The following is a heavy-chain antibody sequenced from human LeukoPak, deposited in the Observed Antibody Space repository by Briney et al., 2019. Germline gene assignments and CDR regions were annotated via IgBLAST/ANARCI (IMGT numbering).Heavy chain of an antibody. V-gene: IGHV3-7*01. CDR3: AREGPGTTVPDVPPYYYYMDV. D-gene: IGHD1-7*01. Sequence: PGGSLRLSCAASGFTFSSYWMSWVRQAPGKGLEWVANIKQDGSEKYYVDSVKGRFTIPRDNAKNSLYLQMNSLRAEDTAVYYCAREGPGTTVPDVPPYYYYMDVWGKGTTVTVSS. J-gene: IGHJ6*03. CDR1: GFTFSSYW. CDR2: IKQDGSEK.